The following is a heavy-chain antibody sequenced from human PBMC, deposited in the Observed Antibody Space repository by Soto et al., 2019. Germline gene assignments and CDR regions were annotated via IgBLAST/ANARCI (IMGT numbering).Heavy chain of an antibody. D-gene: IGHD3-22*01. J-gene: IGHJ6*02. CDR1: GYSFTSYW. CDR3: ARQDLYYYDSSGYPVFQGMDV. V-gene: IGHV5-51*01. CDR2: IYPGDSDT. Sequence: GESLKISCKGSGYSFTSYWIGWVRQMPGKGLEWMGIIYPGDSDTRYSPSFQGQVTISADKSISTAYLQWSSLKASDTAMYYCARQDLYYYDSSGYPVFQGMDVWGQGTTVTVSS.